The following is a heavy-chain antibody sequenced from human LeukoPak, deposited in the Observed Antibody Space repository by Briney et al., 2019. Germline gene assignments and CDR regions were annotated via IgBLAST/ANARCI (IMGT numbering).Heavy chain of an antibody. V-gene: IGHV6-1*01. J-gene: IGHJ4*02. Sequence: SQTLSLTCAISGDSVSSNSAAWNWIRQPPSRGLEWLGRTYYRSKWYNDYAVSVKSRITINPDTSKNQFSLQLNSVTPEDTAVYYCARTPPAEYCGGDCYLFDYWGQGTLVTVSS. CDR2: TYYRSKWYN. D-gene: IGHD2-21*02. CDR1: GDSVSSNSAA. CDR3: ARTPPAEYCGGDCYLFDY.